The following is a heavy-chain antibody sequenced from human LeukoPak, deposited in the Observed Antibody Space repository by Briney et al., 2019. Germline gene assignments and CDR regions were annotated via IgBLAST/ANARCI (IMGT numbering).Heavy chain of an antibody. J-gene: IGHJ3*02. CDR2: INTNTGNP. V-gene: IGHV7-4-1*02. D-gene: IGHD7-27*01. CDR1: GGTFSSYA. CDR3: ARDHVKLGSNFHPFDAFDI. Sequence: ASVKVSCKASGGTFSSYAISWVRQAPGQGLEWMGWINTNTGNPTYAQGFTGRFVFSFDTSVSTAYLQISSLKAEDTAVYYCARDHVKLGSNFHPFDAFDIWGQGTMVTVSS.